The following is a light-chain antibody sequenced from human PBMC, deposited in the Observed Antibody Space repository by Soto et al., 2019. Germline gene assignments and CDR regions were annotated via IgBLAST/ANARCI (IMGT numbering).Light chain of an antibody. CDR2: GSS. V-gene: IGKV3-20*01. CDR1: QNVSSSY. J-gene: IGKJ1*01. Sequence: EIVLTQSPGTLSLSPGERATLSCRASQNVSSSYLAWYHHKPGQNPRLLIYGSSASAPAIPDRFSGSGSGKNCTPTISRLEPDDYAEYYCQQYSSSPWTFGRGTKVEIK. CDR3: QQYSSSPWT.